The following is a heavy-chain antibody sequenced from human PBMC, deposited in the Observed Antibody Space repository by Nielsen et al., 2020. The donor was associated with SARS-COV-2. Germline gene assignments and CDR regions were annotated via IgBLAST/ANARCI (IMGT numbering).Heavy chain of an antibody. CDR1: GFTFADYA. V-gene: IGHV3-9*01. D-gene: IGHD3-22*01. J-gene: IGHJ6*02. Sequence: SLKISCAASGFTFADYAMHWVRQAPGKGLEWVSGISWNSGSIGYADSVKGRFTISRDNAKNSLYLQMNSLRAEDTALYYCAKDVVNYYGMDVWGQGTTVTVSS. CDR2: ISWNSGSI. CDR3: AKDVVNYYGMDV.